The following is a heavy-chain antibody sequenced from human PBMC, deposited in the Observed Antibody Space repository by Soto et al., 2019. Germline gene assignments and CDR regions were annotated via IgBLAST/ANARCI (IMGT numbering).Heavy chain of an antibody. D-gene: IGHD3-16*02. J-gene: IGHJ4*02. CDR1: GFTFSSYA. CDR3: AKGVPMITFGGVIDYYFDY. V-gene: IGHV3-23*01. Sequence: PGGSLRLSCAASGFTFSSYAMSWVRQAPGKGLEWVSAISGSGGSTYYADSVKGRFTISRDNSKNTLYLQMNSLRAEDTAVYYCAKGVPMITFGGVIDYYFDYWGQGTLGTVSS. CDR2: ISGSGGST.